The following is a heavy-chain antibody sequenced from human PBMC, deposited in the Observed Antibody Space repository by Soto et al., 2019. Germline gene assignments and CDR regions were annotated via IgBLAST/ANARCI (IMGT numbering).Heavy chain of an antibody. CDR3: ARVGPWVPYYYDSSPYTFENWFDP. D-gene: IGHD3-22*01. J-gene: IGHJ5*02. CDR1: GYSISSGYY. CDR2: IYHGGST. V-gene: IGHV4-38-2*01. Sequence: KPSETLSLTCAVSGYSISSGYYWAWLRQPPGKGLEWMGGIYHGGSTYYNPSLNSRVTLSIDMTNNHVSLILNSVTAADTAVYYCARVGPWVPYYYDSSPYTFENWFDPWGQGTLVTVSS.